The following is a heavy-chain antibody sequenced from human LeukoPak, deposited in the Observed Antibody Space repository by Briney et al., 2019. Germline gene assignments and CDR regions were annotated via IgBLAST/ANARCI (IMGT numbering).Heavy chain of an antibody. J-gene: IGHJ6*03. V-gene: IGHV3-43*01. CDR2: ISWDGGST. Sequence: GGSLRLSCAASGFTFDDYTMHWVRQAPGKGLEWVSLISWDGGSTYYADSVKGRFTISRDNSKNSLYLQMSSLRTEDTALYYCAKSQGQRVLLWSGESGQLDYMDVWGKGTTVTVSS. CDR3: AKSQGQRVLLWSGESGQLDYMDV. D-gene: IGHD3-10*01. CDR1: GFTFDDYT.